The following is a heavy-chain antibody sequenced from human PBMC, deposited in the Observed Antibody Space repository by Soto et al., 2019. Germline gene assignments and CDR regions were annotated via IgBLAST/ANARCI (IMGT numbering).Heavy chain of an antibody. CDR1: GYIFSNYG. CDR3: ARERDGSSWSSAESLQY. J-gene: IGHJ1*01. CDR2: ISTYNANT. Sequence: ASVKVSCKASGYIFSNYGISWVRQAPGQGLEWMGWISTYNANTYYAQKFQGRVTMTTDTSTSTAYMELRSLRSDGTAVFYCARERDGSSWSSAESLQYWGQGTLVTVS. V-gene: IGHV1-18*01. D-gene: IGHD6-13*01.